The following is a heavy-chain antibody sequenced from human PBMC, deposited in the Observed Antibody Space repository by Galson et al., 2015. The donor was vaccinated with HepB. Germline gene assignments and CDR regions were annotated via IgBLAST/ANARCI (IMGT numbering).Heavy chain of an antibody. D-gene: IGHD3-9*01. Sequence: SLRLSCAASGFTFSSYSMNWVRQAPGKGLEWVSSISSSSSYIYYADSVKGRFTISRDNAKNSLYLQMNSLRAEDTAVYYCASTRFTGGFDWLSDDAFDIWGQGTMVTVSS. CDR1: GFTFSSYS. V-gene: IGHV3-21*01. CDR3: ASTRFTGGFDWLSDDAFDI. J-gene: IGHJ3*02. CDR2: ISSSSSYI.